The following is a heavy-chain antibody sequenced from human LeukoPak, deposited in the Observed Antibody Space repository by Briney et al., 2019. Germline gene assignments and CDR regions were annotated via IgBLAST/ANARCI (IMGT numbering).Heavy chain of an antibody. D-gene: IGHD1-26*01. CDR1: GCSISSGYY. CDR2: IYHSGST. Sequence: PSETLSLTCTVSGCSISSGYYWGWIRPPPGKGLEWIGSIYHSGSTYYNPSLKSRVTISVDTSKNQFSLKLSSVTAADTAVYYCARDRRIVGANPFDPWGQGTLVTVSS. CDR3: ARDRRIVGANPFDP. J-gene: IGHJ5*02. V-gene: IGHV4-38-2*02.